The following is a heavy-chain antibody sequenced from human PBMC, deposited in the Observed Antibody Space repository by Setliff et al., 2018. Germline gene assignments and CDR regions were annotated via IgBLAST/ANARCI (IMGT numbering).Heavy chain of an antibody. CDR2: INHSGST. D-gene: IGHD3-3*01. Sequence: SETLSLTCTVSGGSVSSGIYHWGWIRQPPGRGLEWIGEINHSGSTNYNPSLKSRITISIDTSKNQFSLKVTSVTAADTAVYYCARGRSVWSYWGQGILVTVSS. CDR1: GGSVSSGIYH. J-gene: IGHJ4*02. V-gene: IGHV4-39*07. CDR3: ARGRSVWSY.